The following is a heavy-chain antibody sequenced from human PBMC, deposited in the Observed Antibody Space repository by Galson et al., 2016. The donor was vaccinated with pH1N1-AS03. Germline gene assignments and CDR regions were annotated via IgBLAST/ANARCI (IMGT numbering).Heavy chain of an antibody. D-gene: IGHD2/OR15-2a*01. Sequence: GAEVKKPGASVKVSCKASGYTFTTYDINWVRQAPGQGLEWMGWTNPDSGNTGYAPSFQGRVTITRDTPISTAYMELSSLRSEDTAVYYCARDKGGPVIGFDPWGQGTLVTVSS. CDR2: TNPDSGNT. CDR3: ARDKGGPVIGFDP. V-gene: IGHV1-8*03. CDR1: GYTFTTYD. J-gene: IGHJ5*02.